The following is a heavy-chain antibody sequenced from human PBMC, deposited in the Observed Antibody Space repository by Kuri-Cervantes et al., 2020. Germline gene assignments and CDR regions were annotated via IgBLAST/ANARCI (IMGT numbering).Heavy chain of an antibody. J-gene: IGHJ3*02. D-gene: IGHD4-17*01. V-gene: IGHV3-49*04. CDR3: TREAVTTFWTDAFDI. CDR2: IRSKAYGGTT. CDR1: GFTLGDYV. Sequence: GGSLRLSCTTSGFTLGDYVIHWVRQAPGKGLEWVSFIRSKAYGGTTEYAASVKGRFTISRDDSKSIAYLQMNSLKTEDTAVYYCTREAVTTFWTDAFDIWGQGTMVTVSS.